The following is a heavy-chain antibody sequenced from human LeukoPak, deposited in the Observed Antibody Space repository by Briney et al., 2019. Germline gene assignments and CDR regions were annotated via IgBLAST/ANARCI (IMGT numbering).Heavy chain of an antibody. J-gene: IGHJ4*02. CDR1: GGSISSNNW. V-gene: IGHV4-4*02. CDR2: VYHSGSA. Sequence: PSGTLSLICAVSGGSISSNNWWSWVRPPPGKGLEWIGEVYHSGSANYNPSLESRVTMFVDKSKNQFSLQLSSVTAADTAVYYCARIVPYEYGYIDHWGQGTQVTVSS. D-gene: IGHD3-10*01. CDR3: ARIVPYEYGYIDH.